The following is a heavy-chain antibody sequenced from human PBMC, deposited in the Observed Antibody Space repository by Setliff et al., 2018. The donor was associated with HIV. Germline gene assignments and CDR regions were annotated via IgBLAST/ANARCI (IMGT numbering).Heavy chain of an antibody. V-gene: IGHV4-59*01. J-gene: IGHJ3*02. CDR2: FSFSADN. CDR3: ARAFRPNDAFDT. CDR1: GVSISRYY. Sequence: KASETLSLTCTVSGVSISRYYWNWIRQPPGKGLEWIGYFSFSADNKYNPSLQSRVAISGDTSKNQFSLTLNSLTAADTALYYCARAFRPNDAFDTWGQGTMVT.